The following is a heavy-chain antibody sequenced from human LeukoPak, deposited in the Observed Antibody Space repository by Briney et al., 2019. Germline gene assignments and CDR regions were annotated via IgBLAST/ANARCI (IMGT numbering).Heavy chain of an antibody. CDR1: GGSISSYY. V-gene: IGHV4-59*01. Sequence: SETLSLTCTVSGGSISSYYWSWIRQPPGKGLEWIGYIYYSGSTNYNPSLKSRVTISVDTSKNQFSLKLSSVTAADTAVYYFPKAGWLQYFDYWGQGTLVTVSS. CDR3: PKAGWLQYFDY. D-gene: IGHD5-18*01. J-gene: IGHJ4*02. CDR2: IYYSGST.